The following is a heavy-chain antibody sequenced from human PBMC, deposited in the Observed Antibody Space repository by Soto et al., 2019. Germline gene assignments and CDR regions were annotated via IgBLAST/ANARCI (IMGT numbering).Heavy chain of an antibody. CDR1: GFMFNKYG. J-gene: IGHJ6*02. CDR3: ARDQDGMNV. V-gene: IGHV3-30*03. Sequence: GGSLRLSCAASGFMFNKYGMHWVRQAPGKGLEWLSLILDDGSNKYYADSVKGRFTTSRDNSKNTLYLQMNSLRPEDTAVYYCARDQDGMNVWGQGSSVTVSS. CDR2: ILDDGSNK.